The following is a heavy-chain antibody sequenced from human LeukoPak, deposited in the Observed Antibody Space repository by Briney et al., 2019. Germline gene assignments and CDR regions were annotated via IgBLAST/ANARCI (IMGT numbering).Heavy chain of an antibody. J-gene: IGHJ4*02. D-gene: IGHD3-3*01. V-gene: IGHV4-61*02. CDR3: ARGLYYDFWSGSNIGFDY. Sequence: PSETLSLTCTVSDGSISSGSYYWSWIRQPAGKGLEWIGRIYTSGSTNYNPSLKSRVTISVDTSKNQFSLKLSSVTAADTAVYYCARGLYYDFWSGSNIGFDYWGQGTLVTVSS. CDR2: IYTSGST. CDR1: DGSISSGSYY.